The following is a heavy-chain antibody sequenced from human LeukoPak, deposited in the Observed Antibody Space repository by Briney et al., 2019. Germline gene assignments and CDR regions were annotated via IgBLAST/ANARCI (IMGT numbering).Heavy chain of an antibody. CDR2: INPNSGGS. V-gene: IGHV1-2*02. CDR3: ARESSTRFNTWSGPWRGYDGSMDV. D-gene: IGHD5-12*01. J-gene: IGHJ6*02. CDR1: GYIHSGYY. Sequence: ASLRVACKASGYIHSGYYMHWVRATPGQGLEWMGWINPNSGGSNDAKKVQGRVTMTRDTSISTVYMELSRLRSDETAVNYCARESSTRFNTWSGPWRGYDGSMDVWGQGTTVTVSS.